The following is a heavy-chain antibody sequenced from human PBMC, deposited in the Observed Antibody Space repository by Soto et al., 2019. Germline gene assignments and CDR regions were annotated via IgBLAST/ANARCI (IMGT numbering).Heavy chain of an antibody. CDR3: AGYDYIWGSYPKIRDWFDP. J-gene: IGHJ5*02. CDR2: IYYSGST. Sequence: SETLSLTCTVSGGSISSYYWSWIRQPPGKGLEWIGYIYYSGSTNYNPSLKSRVTISVDTSKNQFSLKLSSVTAADTAVYYCAGYDYIWGSYPKIRDWFDPWGQGTLVTVSS. CDR1: GGSISSYY. D-gene: IGHD3-16*02. V-gene: IGHV4-59*08.